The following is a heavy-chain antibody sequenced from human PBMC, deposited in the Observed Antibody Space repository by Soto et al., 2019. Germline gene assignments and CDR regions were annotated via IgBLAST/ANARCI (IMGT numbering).Heavy chain of an antibody. CDR1: GFTVSSNY. V-gene: IGHV3-53*01. D-gene: IGHD1-26*01. CDR2: IYSGGDT. CDR3: ARDLLGRPYYYGMDV. Sequence: GGSLRLSCAASGFTVSSNYMSWVRQAPGKGLEWVSVIYSGGDTYYADSVKGRSTISRDNSKNTLYLQMNSLRAEDTAVYYCARDLLGRPYYYGMDVWGQGTTVTVSS. J-gene: IGHJ6*02.